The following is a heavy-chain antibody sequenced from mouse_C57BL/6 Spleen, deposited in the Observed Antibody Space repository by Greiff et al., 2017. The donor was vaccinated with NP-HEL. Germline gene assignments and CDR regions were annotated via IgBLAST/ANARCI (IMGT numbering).Heavy chain of an antibody. V-gene: IGHV1-77*01. CDR3: AIPYYSNYEGYAMDY. Sequence: QVQLKQSGAELVKPGASVKISCKASGYTFTDYYINWVKQRPGQGLEWIGKIGPGSGGTYYNEKFKGKATLTADKSSSTAYMQLSSLTSEDSAVYFCAIPYYSNYEGYAMDYWGQGTSVTVSS. D-gene: IGHD2-5*01. CDR1: GYTFTDYY. CDR2: IGPGSGGT. J-gene: IGHJ4*01.